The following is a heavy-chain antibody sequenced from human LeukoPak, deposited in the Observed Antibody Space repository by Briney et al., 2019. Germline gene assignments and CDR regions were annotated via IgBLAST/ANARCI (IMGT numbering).Heavy chain of an antibody. Sequence: GGSLRLSCAASGFTLSNYAMTWVRQAPGKGLEWVSVINGGGSTTYYADSVKGRFTISRDTSKNTLYLQMNSLRAEDTAVSYCANTRGVDWSYDYWGQGTLVTVSS. D-gene: IGHD3-9*01. CDR3: ANTRGVDWSYDY. V-gene: IGHV3-23*01. J-gene: IGHJ4*02. CDR2: INGGGSTT. CDR1: GFTLSNYA.